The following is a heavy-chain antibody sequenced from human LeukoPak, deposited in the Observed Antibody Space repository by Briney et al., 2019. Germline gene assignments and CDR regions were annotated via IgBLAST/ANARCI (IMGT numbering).Heavy chain of an antibody. J-gene: IGHJ4*02. D-gene: IGHD3-10*01. CDR2: IYYSGST. CDR3: ARYGSGSYRTPFDY. V-gene: IGHV4-59*01. CDR1: GGSISSYY. Sequence: PSETLSLTCTVSGGSISSYYWSWIRQPPGKGLEWIGYIYYSGSTNYNPSLKSRVTISVDTSKNQFSLKLSSVTAADTPVYYCARYGSGSYRTPFDYWRQETLVTVPS.